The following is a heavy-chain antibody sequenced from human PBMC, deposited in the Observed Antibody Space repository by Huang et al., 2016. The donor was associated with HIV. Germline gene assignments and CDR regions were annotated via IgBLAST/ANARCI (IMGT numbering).Heavy chain of an antibody. CDR1: GGSISSHY. Sequence: QVQLQESGPGLVKPSETLSLTCSVSGGSISSHYWSWIRQPPGKALEWIGSFYYSGSTNYHPALKSRVTISVDTSKNQFSLKVTSVTAADSAVYFCARDSPQPTWGQGTLVTVSS. D-gene: IGHD6-13*01. CDR2: FYYSGST. V-gene: IGHV4-59*11. CDR3: ARDSPQPT. J-gene: IGHJ5*02.